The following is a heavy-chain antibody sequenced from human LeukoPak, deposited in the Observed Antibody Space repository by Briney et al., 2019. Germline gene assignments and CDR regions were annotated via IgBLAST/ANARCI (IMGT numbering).Heavy chain of an antibody. D-gene: IGHD6-19*01. CDR1: GGTFSSYA. CDR3: ARDVGSSGWYFRGRFDY. J-gene: IGHJ4*02. V-gene: IGHV1-69*13. CDR2: IIPIFGTA. Sequence: SVKVSCKASGGTFSSYAISWVRQAPGQGLEWMGGIIPIFGTANYAQKFQGRVTITADETTSTAYMELSSLRSEDTAVYYCARDVGSSGWYFRGRFDYWGQGTLVTVSS.